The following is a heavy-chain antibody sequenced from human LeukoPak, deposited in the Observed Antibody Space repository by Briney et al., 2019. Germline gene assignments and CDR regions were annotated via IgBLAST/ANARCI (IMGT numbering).Heavy chain of an antibody. CDR1: GFTFSVFW. CDR2: IKQDGSEK. CDR3: ARYHGGYFAY. Sequence: GGSLRLSCAASGFTFSVFWMSWVRQAPGKGLEWVANIKQDGSEKYYVDSVKGRFTISRNNDNNSMYLQINSLRAEDTAVYYCARYHGGYFAYWGQGTLVTVSS. J-gene: IGHJ4*02. D-gene: IGHD2-15*01. V-gene: IGHV3-7*01.